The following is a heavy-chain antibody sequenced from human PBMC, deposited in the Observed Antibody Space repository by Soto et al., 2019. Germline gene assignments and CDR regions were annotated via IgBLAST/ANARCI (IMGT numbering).Heavy chain of an antibody. D-gene: IGHD3-10*01. V-gene: IGHV1-69*01. Sequence: QVQLVQSGAEVKKPGSSVKVSCKASGGTFGRYAFSWVRQAPGQGLEWMGGIVPIYGTRGFAQKFQGRLTITADEPTRTAYMELSSLRSEDTAVYYCARDLDYYGSGSHYYYGMGVWGQGTTVTVSS. J-gene: IGHJ6*02. CDR1: GGTFGRYA. CDR3: ARDLDYYGSGSHYYYGMGV. CDR2: IVPIYGTR.